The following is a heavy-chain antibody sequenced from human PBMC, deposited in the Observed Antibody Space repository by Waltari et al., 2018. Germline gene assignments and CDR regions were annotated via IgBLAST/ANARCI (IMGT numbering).Heavy chain of an antibody. CDR2: IYHSGST. D-gene: IGHD2-2*01. J-gene: IGHJ2*01. Sequence: QVQLQESGPGLVKPSETLSLTCTVSGYSISSGYYWGWIRQPTGKGLEWIGSIYHSGSTYYNPSLKSRVTISVETSKNQFSLKLSSVTAADTAVYYCASRDCSSTSCPDWYFDLWGRGTLVTVSS. V-gene: IGHV4-38-2*02. CDR3: ASRDCSSTSCPDWYFDL. CDR1: GYSISSGYY.